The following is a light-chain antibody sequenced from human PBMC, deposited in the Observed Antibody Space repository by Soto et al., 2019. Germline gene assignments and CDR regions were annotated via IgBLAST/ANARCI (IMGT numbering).Light chain of an antibody. CDR2: DAS. V-gene: IGKV1-33*01. Sequence: DIPMTQSPSSLSASVGDRVTITCQASQDISNYLNWYQQKPGKAPKLLSYDASNLETGVPSRFSGSGSGTDFTFTISSLQPEDIATYYCQQYDNLLPTFGVGTKVEIK. J-gene: IGKJ4*01. CDR3: QQYDNLLPT. CDR1: QDISNY.